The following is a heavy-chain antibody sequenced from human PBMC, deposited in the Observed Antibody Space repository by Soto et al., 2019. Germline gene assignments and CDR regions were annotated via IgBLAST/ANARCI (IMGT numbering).Heavy chain of an antibody. CDR2: MNNIGRT. V-gene: IGHV4-59*01. Sequence: QVQLQESGPGLVKPSETLSLTCTVSAASSSSFYWSWIRQPPGKGLEWIGDMNNIGRTNYNPSLKSRVTISLDTSKNQFSLNLTSVIAADTAVYYCARSFCRDAVRCNWFDPWGQGTLVTVSS. D-gene: IGHD2-8*01. J-gene: IGHJ5*02. CDR3: ARSFCRDAVRCNWFDP. CDR1: AASSSSFY.